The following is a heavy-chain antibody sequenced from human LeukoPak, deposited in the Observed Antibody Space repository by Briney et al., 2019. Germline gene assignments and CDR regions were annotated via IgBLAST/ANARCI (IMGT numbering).Heavy chain of an antibody. D-gene: IGHD3-10*01. Sequence: PSETLSPTCTASGASVSSGGYYWSWLRQPPGKGLEWIGYIYYSGSTNYNPPLKSRVTISVDTSKNQFSLKVSSVTAADTAVYYCARRGGSGRSFDYWGQGTLVTVSS. CDR2: IYYSGST. V-gene: IGHV4-61*08. CDR1: GASVSSGGYY. CDR3: ARRGGSGRSFDY. J-gene: IGHJ4*02.